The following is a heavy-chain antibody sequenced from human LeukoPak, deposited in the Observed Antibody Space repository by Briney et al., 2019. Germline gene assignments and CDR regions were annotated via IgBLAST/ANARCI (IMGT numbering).Heavy chain of an antibody. D-gene: IGHD6-19*01. V-gene: IGHV3-9*01. CDR1: GFTFDDYA. CDR2: ISWNSGSI. Sequence: QAGGSLRLSCAASGFTFDDYAMHWVRQAPGKGLEWVSGISWNSGSIGYADSVKGRFTISRDNAKNSLYLQMNSLRAEDTALYYCAKDMRAAVAGPWVLWGQGTLVTVSS. CDR3: AKDMRAAVAGPWVL. J-gene: IGHJ4*02.